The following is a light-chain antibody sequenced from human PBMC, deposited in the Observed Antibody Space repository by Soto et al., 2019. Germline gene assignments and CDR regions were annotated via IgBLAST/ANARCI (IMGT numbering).Light chain of an antibody. CDR2: GAS. V-gene: IGKV3-20*01. CDR3: PQYGSSPRT. CDR1: QSVSSSW. Sequence: EIVLTQTPGTLSLSPGERATLSCRASQSVSSSWLAWYQQQPGQAPRLLIYGASSRATGIPDRFSGSGSGTDFTLTISKVEPEDFAVYYCPQYGSSPRTFGQGTKVEIK. J-gene: IGKJ1*01.